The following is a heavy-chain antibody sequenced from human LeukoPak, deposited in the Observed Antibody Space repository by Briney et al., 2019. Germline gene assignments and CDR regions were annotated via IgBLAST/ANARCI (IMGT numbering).Heavy chain of an antibody. Sequence: GGSLRLSCAASGFTFSSYSMNWVRQAPGKRLEWDSSISSSSSNIYYADSVKGRFTISRDNAKNSLYLQMNSLRAEDTAVYYCAIPYGDNGEIDYWGQGTLVTVSS. D-gene: IGHD4-17*01. V-gene: IGHV3-21*01. CDR3: AIPYGDNGEIDY. CDR1: GFTFSSYS. J-gene: IGHJ4*02. CDR2: ISSSSSNI.